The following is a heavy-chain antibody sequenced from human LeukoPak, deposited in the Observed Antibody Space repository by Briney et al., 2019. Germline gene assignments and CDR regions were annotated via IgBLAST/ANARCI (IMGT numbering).Heavy chain of an antibody. D-gene: IGHD3-16*01. Sequence: PSETLSLTCTVSGYSISSGYYWGWIRQPPGKGLEWIGSIYHSGSTYYNPSLKSRVTISVDTSKNQFSLKLSSVTAADTAVYYCARDRALGSGKYYFDYWGQGTLVTVSA. V-gene: IGHV4-38-2*02. CDR3: ARDRALGSGKYYFDY. CDR2: IYHSGST. J-gene: IGHJ4*02. CDR1: GYSISSGYY.